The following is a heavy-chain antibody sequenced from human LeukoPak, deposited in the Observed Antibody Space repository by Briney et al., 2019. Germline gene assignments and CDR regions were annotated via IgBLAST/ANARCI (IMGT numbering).Heavy chain of an antibody. CDR3: ARDRGGYFDY. V-gene: IGHV6-1*01. CDR1: RDSVSSNSAA. D-gene: IGHD3-10*01. J-gene: IGHJ4*02. Sequence: SLTLSLTCDISRDSVSSNSAAWNWIRQSPPRGLEWLGRTFYRSKWYNDYGDSVKSRITINPDTSKNQFSLQLNSMTPEDTAVYYWARDRGGYFDYWGQGTLVTVSS. CDR2: TFYRSKWYN.